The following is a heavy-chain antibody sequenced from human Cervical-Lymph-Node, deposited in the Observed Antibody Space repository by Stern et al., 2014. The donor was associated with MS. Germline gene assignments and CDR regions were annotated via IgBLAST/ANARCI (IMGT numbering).Heavy chain of an antibody. CDR1: GFSLSNARMG. CDR2: ILSNDEK. CDR3: ARMMQHLAGDAFDI. V-gene: IGHV2-26*01. Sequence: EESGPVLVKPTETLTLTCTVSGFSLSNARMGVSWIRQPPGKALEWLAHILSNDEKTYSTSLKGRLTISKDTSKSQVVLTMTHMDPVDTATYYCARMMQHLAGDAFDIWGQGTVVTVSS. D-gene: IGHD6-13*01. J-gene: IGHJ3*02.